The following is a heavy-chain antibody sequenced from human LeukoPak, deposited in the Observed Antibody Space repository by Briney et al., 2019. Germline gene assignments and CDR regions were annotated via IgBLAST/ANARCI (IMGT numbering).Heavy chain of an antibody. V-gene: IGHV1-2*02. D-gene: IGHD6-19*01. CDR1: GYTFTGYY. Sequence: ASVKVSCKASGYTFTGYYMHWVRQAPGQGLEWMGWINPNSGGTNYAQKFQGRVTMTEDTSTDTAYMELSSLRSEDTAVYYCATGREQWLSLFQHWGQGTLVTVSS. J-gene: IGHJ1*01. CDR3: ATGREQWLSLFQH. CDR2: INPNSGGT.